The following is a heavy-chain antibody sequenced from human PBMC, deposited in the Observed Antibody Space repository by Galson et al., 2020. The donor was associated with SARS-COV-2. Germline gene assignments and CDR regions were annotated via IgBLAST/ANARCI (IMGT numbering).Heavy chain of an antibody. CDR3: ARGPGIEVDGTFLWGRMDV. J-gene: IGHJ6*02. D-gene: IGHD6-19*01. Sequence: GGSLRLSCDASGFSFSSDAMHWVRQAPGKGLEWVAAISKDGINKYYPDSVKGRFSVSRDNPKNTLYLQMNSLRPADTGVFYCARGPGIEVDGTFLWGRMDVWGQGTTVTVSS. CDR2: ISKDGINK. CDR1: GFSFSSDA. V-gene: IGHV3-30-3*01.